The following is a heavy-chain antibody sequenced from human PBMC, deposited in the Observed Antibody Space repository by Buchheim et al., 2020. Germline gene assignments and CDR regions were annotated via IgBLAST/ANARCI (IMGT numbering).Heavy chain of an antibody. Sequence: QVQLVESGGGVVQPGRSLRLSCAASGFTFSSYGMHWVRQAPGKGLEWVAVISYDGSNKYYADSVKGRFTISRDNSKNTLYLQMNSLRAEDTAVYYCARDRQYSSGWYYFHWGQGTL. D-gene: IGHD6-19*01. CDR1: GFTFSSYG. V-gene: IGHV3-30*03. CDR2: ISYDGSNK. J-gene: IGHJ4*02. CDR3: ARDRQYSSGWYYFH.